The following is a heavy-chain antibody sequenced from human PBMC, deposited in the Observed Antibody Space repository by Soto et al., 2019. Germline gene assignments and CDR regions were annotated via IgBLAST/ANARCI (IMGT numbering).Heavy chain of an antibody. J-gene: IGHJ4*02. D-gene: IGHD3-9*01. V-gene: IGHV3-74*01. Sequence: EVQLVESGGDSVQPGGSLRLSCAASGFPFSSYWMHWVRHTPGKGLEWVSRISGDGTTIYYADSVTGRFTVSRDNAKNTLSLQMSGLGAEDTAVYYCAREYYGLLTGYHNDHWGQGTLVSVSS. CDR2: ISGDGTTI. CDR3: AREYYGLLTGYHNDH. CDR1: GFPFSSYW.